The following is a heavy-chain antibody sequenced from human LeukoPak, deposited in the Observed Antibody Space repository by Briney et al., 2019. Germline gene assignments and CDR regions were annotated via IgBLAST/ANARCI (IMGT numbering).Heavy chain of an antibody. J-gene: IGHJ4*02. D-gene: IGHD1-26*01. CDR2: IKSKTDGGTT. CDR1: GFTFSNAW. V-gene: IGHV3-15*01. Sequence: GGSLRLSCAASGFTFSNAWMSWVRQAPGKGLEWVGRIKSKTDGGTTDYAAPVKGRFTISRDDSKNTLYLQMNSLRAEDTAVYYCAKSTPISSGSYGYWGQGTLVTVSS. CDR3: AKSTPISSGSYGY.